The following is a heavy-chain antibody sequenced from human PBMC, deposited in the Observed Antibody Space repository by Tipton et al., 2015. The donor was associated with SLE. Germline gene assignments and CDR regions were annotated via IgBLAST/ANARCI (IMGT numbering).Heavy chain of an antibody. V-gene: IGHV4-59*08. CDR2: IYYSGRT. CDR1: GDSTSLYF. D-gene: IGHD1-1*01. Sequence: LRLSCSVSGDSTSLYFWTWIRQPPGKGLEWIGYIYYSGRTNYNPSLKSRVTISVDTSKNQFSLKLSSVTAADTAVYYCARQGTGLSYDWGQGTLVTVSS. CDR3: ARQGTGLSYD. J-gene: IGHJ4*02.